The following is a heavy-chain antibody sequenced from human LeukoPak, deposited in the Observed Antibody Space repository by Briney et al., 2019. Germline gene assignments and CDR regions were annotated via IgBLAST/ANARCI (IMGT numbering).Heavy chain of an antibody. J-gene: IGHJ4*02. D-gene: IGHD3-9*01. V-gene: IGHV1-18*04. CDR1: GYTFNNYY. Sequence: ASVKVSCTASGYTFNNYYIHWLRQAPGQGLEWLGWISTYDDNIKYAQSLQGRLTLTIDTSTSTAYMELRSLTSDDTAVYYCARETYSNILTGTDYWGPGTLVTVSS. CDR2: ISTYDDNI. CDR3: ARETYSNILTGTDY.